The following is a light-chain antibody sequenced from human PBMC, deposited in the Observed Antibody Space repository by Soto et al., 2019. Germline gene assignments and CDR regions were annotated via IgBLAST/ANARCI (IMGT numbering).Light chain of an antibody. CDR1: QSISDY. V-gene: IGKV1-39*01. J-gene: IGKJ2*01. CDR3: QQTYTTPQT. Sequence: DIQMTQSPSSLSASVGDRVTITCRASQSISDYLNWYQQKVGKAPKLLIYAASTLQSGVPSRFSGSGSGTDFTLTINSLQPEDFATYYCQQTYTTPQTFGQGIKLEIK. CDR2: AAS.